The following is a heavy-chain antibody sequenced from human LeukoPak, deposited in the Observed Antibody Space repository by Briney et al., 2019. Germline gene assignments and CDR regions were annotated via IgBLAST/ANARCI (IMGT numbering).Heavy chain of an antibody. CDR1: GGSISSYY. V-gene: IGHV4-59*01. D-gene: IGHD6-13*01. J-gene: IGHJ1*01. Sequence: PSEPLSLTCTVSGGSISSYYWSWLRQPPGKGLEWIGYIYYSGTTNYNPSLKSRVTISVDTSKNQFSLKLSSVTAADTAVYYCARGVYIAAAQYAYWGRGTLVTVSS. CDR2: IYYSGTT. CDR3: ARGVYIAAAQYAY.